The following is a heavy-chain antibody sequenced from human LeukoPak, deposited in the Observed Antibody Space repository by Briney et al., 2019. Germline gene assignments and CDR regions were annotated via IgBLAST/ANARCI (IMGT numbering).Heavy chain of an antibody. CDR3: ARAVVTAIMGWYYFDY. CDR2: INHSGST. Sequence: PSETLSLTCAVFGGSFHDYRWTWIRQPPGKGLEWIGEINHSGSTNYNPSLKSRVTISVDTSKNQFSLKLTSATAADMAVYYCARAVVTAIMGWYYFDYWGQGTLVTVSS. V-gene: IGHV4-34*01. CDR1: GGSFHDYR. J-gene: IGHJ4*02. D-gene: IGHD2-21*02.